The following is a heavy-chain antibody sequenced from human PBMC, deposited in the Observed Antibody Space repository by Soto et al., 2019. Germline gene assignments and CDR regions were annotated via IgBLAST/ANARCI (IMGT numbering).Heavy chain of an antibody. D-gene: IGHD2-2*01. CDR2: ISGSGGST. Sequence: EVQLLESGGGLVQPGGSLRLSCAASGFTFSSYAMSWVRQAPGKGLEWVSAISGSGGSTYYADSVKGRFTISRENSKNTLYLQMNSLRAEDTAVYYCAKDRGIGYCSSTSCLDHFDYWGQGTLVTVSS. CDR3: AKDRGIGYCSSTSCLDHFDY. CDR1: GFTFSSYA. V-gene: IGHV3-23*01. J-gene: IGHJ4*02.